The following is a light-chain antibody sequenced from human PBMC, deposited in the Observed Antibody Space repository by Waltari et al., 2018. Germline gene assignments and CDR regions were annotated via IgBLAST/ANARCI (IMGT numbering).Light chain of an antibody. Sequence: DIQMTQSPSSLSASVADRVTITCQASQAISNHLNWYQHKPGKAPELLIFDATNLETGVHSRFRGSGSGTDFTLTIPSLQPEDFATYYCQQYDNLASFGGGTKVEIK. CDR3: QQYDNLAS. J-gene: IGKJ4*01. V-gene: IGKV1-33*01. CDR2: DAT. CDR1: QAISNH.